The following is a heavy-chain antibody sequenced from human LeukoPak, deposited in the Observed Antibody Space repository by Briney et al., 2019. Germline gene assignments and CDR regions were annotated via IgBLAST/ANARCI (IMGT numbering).Heavy chain of an antibody. J-gene: IGHJ5*02. Sequence: SETLSLTCTVSGGSMSSYFWTWIRQPPGKELEWIGYIHYSGSTKYNPSLERRLTISLDTSTYQISLQLTSVTAADTAVYYCAGYCSGGSCPDTWGQGTLVTVSS. CDR1: GGSMSSYF. V-gene: IGHV4-59*08. CDR3: AGYCSGGSCPDT. CDR2: IHYSGST. D-gene: IGHD2-15*01.